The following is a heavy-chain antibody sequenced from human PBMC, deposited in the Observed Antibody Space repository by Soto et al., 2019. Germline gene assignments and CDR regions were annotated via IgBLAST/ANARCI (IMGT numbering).Heavy chain of an antibody. CDR1: GGSIGSGDYY. J-gene: IGHJ3*02. V-gene: IGHV4-31*03. D-gene: IGHD3-16*01. Sequence: QVQLQESGPGLVKPSQTLSLTCTVSGGSIGSGDYYWTWIRQHPGRGLEWIGYIYDNGDTYYNPSLKSRVNISADTSNNQFSLRLSSVTAADSAVYYCARASDYDATKNDGFDIWGQGTLVTVSS. CDR3: ARASDYDATKNDGFDI. CDR2: IYDNGDT.